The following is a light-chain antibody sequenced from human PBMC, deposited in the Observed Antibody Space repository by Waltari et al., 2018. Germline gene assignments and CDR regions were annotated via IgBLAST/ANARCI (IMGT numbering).Light chain of an antibody. V-gene: IGKV3-20*01. CDR3: QKYVSLPAT. J-gene: IGKJ1*01. CDR2: DTS. Sequence: CRASQSFGKYLAWYQQKPGQAPRLLIYDTSTRATGIPDRFSGSGSGTDFSLTISRLEPEDFAVYYCQKYVSLPATFGQGTKVQIK. CDR1: QSFGKY.